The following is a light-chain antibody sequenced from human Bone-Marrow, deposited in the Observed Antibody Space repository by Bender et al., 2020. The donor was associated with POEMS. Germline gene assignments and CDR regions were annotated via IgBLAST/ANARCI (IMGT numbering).Light chain of an antibody. CDR3: QAWDTYSVI. CDR2: QDT. CDR1: DLRDKY. V-gene: IGLV3-1*01. Sequence: SYEVTQPPSVSVSPGQTASIPCSGDDLRDKYLAWYQQKPGQSPVLVIYQDTKRPSGHPERFSGSHSGNTATLTISGTQAMDEADYYCQAWDTYSVIFGGGTKLTVL. J-gene: IGLJ2*01.